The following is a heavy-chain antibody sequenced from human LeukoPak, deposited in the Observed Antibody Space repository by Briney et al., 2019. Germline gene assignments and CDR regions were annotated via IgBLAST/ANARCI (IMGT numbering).Heavy chain of an antibody. V-gene: IGHV1-2*02. Sequence: ASVKVSCKASGYTFTGYYMRWVRQAPGQGLEWMGWINPNSGGTNYAQKFQGRVTMTRDTSISTAYMELSRLRSDDTAVYYCERVKDTAMALLIWGQGTLVTVSS. CDR3: ERVKDTAMALLI. CDR2: INPNSGGT. D-gene: IGHD5-18*01. CDR1: GYTFTGYY. J-gene: IGHJ4*02.